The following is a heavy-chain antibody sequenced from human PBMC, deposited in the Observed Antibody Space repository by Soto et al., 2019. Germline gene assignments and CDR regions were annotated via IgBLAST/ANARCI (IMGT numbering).Heavy chain of an antibody. CDR2: IYYSGST. V-gene: IGHV4-30-4*01. CDR3: ARDTMVRATVNWFDP. Sequence: TLSLTCTVSGGSISSGDYYWSWIRQPPGKGLEWIGYIYYSGSTYYNPSLKSRVTISVDTSKNQFSLKLSSVTAADTAVYYCARDTMVRATVNWFDPWGQGTLVTVSS. CDR1: GGSISSGDYY. D-gene: IGHD3-10*01. J-gene: IGHJ5*02.